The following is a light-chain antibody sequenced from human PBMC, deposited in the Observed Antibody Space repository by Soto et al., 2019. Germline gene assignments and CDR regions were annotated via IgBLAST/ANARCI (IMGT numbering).Light chain of an antibody. CDR3: QQYDGYSRT. J-gene: IGKJ1*01. Sequence: DIQMTQSPSTLSASVGDRVTITCRASQSISSWLAWYQQKPGKAPKLLIYDVSTLESGVPSRFSGSGSGTEFTLTINNLQPDDFATYYCQQYDGYSRTFGQGTKVDI. CDR1: QSISSW. V-gene: IGKV1-5*01. CDR2: DVS.